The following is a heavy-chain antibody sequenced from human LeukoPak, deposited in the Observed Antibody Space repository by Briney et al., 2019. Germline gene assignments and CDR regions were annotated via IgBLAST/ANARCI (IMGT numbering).Heavy chain of an antibody. Sequence: GGSLRLSCAASGFSFSSSWMHWVRQAPRKGLVWVSRLKSDGSSTNYADSVKGRFTISRDNAKNTLYLQMNSLRAEDTAVYFCARGGSVFLDCWGQGTLVTVS. CDR2: LKSDGSST. D-gene: IGHD2-8*01. CDR3: ARGGSVFLDC. CDR1: GFSFSSSW. V-gene: IGHV3-74*01. J-gene: IGHJ4*02.